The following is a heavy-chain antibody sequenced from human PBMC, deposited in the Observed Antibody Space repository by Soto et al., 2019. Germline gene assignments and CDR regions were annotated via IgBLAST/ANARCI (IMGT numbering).Heavy chain of an antibody. CDR3: ARGHDILTGTRFDP. D-gene: IGHD3-9*01. J-gene: IGHJ5*02. CDR2: INHSGST. V-gene: IGHV4-34*01. Sequence: PSETLSLTCAVYGGSFSGYYWSWIRQPPGKGLEWIGEINHSGSTNYNPSLKSRVTISVDTSKNQFSLKLSSVTAADTAVYYCARGHDILTGTRFDPWGQGTLVTVSS. CDR1: GGSFSGYY.